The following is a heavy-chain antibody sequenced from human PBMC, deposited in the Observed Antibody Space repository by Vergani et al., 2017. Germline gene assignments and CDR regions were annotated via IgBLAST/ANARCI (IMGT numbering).Heavy chain of an antibody. V-gene: IGHV1-2*02. CDR2: INPNSGGT. Sequence: QVQLVQSGAEVKKPGASVKVSCKASGYTFTGYYMHWVRQAPGQGLEWMGWINPNSGGTNYAQKFQGRVTMTRDTSISTAYMELSRLRSDDTAMYYCARDKVTAARGIVATMGYWGQGTLVTVSS. J-gene: IGHJ4*02. CDR1: GYTFTGYY. CDR3: ARDKVTAARGIVATMGY. D-gene: IGHD5-12*01.